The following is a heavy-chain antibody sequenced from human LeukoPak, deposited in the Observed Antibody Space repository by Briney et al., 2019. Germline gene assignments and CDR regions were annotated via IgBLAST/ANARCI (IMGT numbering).Heavy chain of an antibody. Sequence: PSETLSLTCSISGDSIRRNYWSWIRQPPGKGLEWIGYIHYSGNTNYNPSLKSRVSISVDTSKNQFSLKLTSVTAADRAVYHCAAYRSGTHYNSYYFDDWGQGTLVTVSS. CDR3: AAYRSGTHYNSYYFDD. CDR1: GDSIRRNY. J-gene: IGHJ4*02. CDR2: IHYSGNT. V-gene: IGHV4-59*12. D-gene: IGHD3-10*01.